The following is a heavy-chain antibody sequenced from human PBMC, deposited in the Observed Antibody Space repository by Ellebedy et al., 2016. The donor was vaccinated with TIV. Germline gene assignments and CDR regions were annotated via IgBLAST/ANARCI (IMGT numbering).Heavy chain of an antibody. CDR2: ISSSSSYI. J-gene: IGHJ4*02. CDR3: ARDTMVRGVTEGFDY. D-gene: IGHD3-10*01. CDR1: GFTFSSYS. V-gene: IGHV3-21*01. Sequence: PGGSLRLSCAASGFTFSSYSMNWVRQAPGKGLEWVSSISSSSSYIYYADSVKGRFTISRDNAKNSLYLQMNSLRAEDTAVYYCARDTMVRGVTEGFDYWGQGTLVTVSS.